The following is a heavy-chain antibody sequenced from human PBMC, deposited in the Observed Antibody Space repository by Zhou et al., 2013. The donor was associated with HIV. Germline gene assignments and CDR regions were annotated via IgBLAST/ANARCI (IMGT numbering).Heavy chain of an antibody. CDR1: GYTFTSYY. Sequence: QVQLVQSGAEVKKPGTSVKVSCKASGYTFTSYYLHWVRQAPGQGLEWMGTINPSGGGTSYAQKLQGRVTMTRDTSPRTVYMELSSLRSDDTAVYYCAREWGTWATIRETWFDPWGRGTVVT. CDR2: INPSGGGT. CDR3: AREWGTWATIRETWFDP. J-gene: IGHJ5*02. V-gene: IGHV1-46*01. D-gene: IGHD5-12*01.